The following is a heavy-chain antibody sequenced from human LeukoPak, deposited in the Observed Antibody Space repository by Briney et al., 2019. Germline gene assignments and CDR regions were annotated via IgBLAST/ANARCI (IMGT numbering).Heavy chain of an antibody. CDR1: GGTFSSYV. J-gene: IGHJ4*02. Sequence: ASVKVSCKASGGTFSSYVISWVRQAPGQGLEWMGGIIPIFGTANYAQKFQGRVTITADESTSTAYMELSSLRSEDTAVYYCARDFSYYYDSSGYLLDYWGQGTLVTVSS. D-gene: IGHD3-22*01. CDR3: ARDFSYYYDSSGYLLDY. V-gene: IGHV1-69*13. CDR2: IIPIFGTA.